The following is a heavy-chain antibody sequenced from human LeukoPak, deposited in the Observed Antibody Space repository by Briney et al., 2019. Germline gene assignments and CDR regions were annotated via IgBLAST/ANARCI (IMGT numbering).Heavy chain of an antibody. CDR2: IRYDGTNK. J-gene: IGHJ6*03. V-gene: IGHV3-30*02. Sequence: GGSLRLSCAASGFTFSSYGMHWVRQAPGTGLAWVAFIRYDGTNKYYADSVKGRFTISRDNSKNTLYLQMNSLRAEDTAVYYCAKDSADIVVVPAAMGYYYYYMDVWGKGTTVTISS. CDR1: GFTFSSYG. D-gene: IGHD2-2*01. CDR3: AKDSADIVVVPAAMGYYYYYMDV.